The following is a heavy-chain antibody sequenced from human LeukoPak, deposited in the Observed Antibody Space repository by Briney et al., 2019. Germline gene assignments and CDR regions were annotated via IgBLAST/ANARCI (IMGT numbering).Heavy chain of an antibody. CDR1: GFTFSSYA. D-gene: IGHD2-15*01. CDR3: AKETVVVVAATPDAFDI. V-gene: IGHV3-23*01. Sequence: GGSLRLSCAASGFTFSSYAMSWVRQARGKGLEWVSAISGSGGSTYYADSVKGRFTISRDNSKNTLYLQMNSLRAEDTAVYYCAKETVVVVAATPDAFDIWGQGTMLSVSS. J-gene: IGHJ3*02. CDR2: ISGSGGST.